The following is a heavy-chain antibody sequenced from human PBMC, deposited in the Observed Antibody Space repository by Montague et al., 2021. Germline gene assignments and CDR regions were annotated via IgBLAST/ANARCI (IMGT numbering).Heavy chain of an antibody. CDR3: AKDGGQVLWFGEL. J-gene: IGHJ4*02. Sequence: SPRLSCAASGFTFSSYAMSWVRQAPGKGLEWVSVISGSGGSTYYGDSVKGRFTISRDNSKNTLYLQMNSLRAEDTAVYYCAKDGGQVLWFGELGGQGTLVIVSS. CDR1: GFTFSSYA. CDR2: ISGSGGST. V-gene: IGHV3-23*01. D-gene: IGHD3-10*01.